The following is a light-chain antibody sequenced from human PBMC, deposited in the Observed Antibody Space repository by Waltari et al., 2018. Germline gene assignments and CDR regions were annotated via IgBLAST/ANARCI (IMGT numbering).Light chain of an antibody. CDR3: QQYYGSPLT. V-gene: IGKV4-1*01. CDR2: WAS. J-gene: IGKJ4*01. Sequence: DIVMTQSPDSLAVSLGERANINCKSSQTVLYSSNNKNYLAWFQQKPGQPPKLLIYWASTRESGVPDRFNGSGSGTDFTLTINSLQAEDVAVYYCQQYYGSPLTFGGGTKVEIK. CDR1: QTVLYSSNNKNY.